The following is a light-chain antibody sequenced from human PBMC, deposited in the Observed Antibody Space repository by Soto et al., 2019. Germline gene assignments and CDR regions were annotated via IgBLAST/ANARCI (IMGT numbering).Light chain of an antibody. V-gene: IGLV6-57*01. CDR3: QSYDSNYHVV. CDR1: SGSIASNY. J-gene: IGLJ2*01. Sequence: NFMLTQPHSVSESPGKTVTISCTRSSGSIASNYVQWYQQRPGSSPTTVIYEDKQRPSGVPDRFSGSIDSSSNSASLTISGLKTEDEADYYCQSYDSNYHVVFGGGTKLTVL. CDR2: EDK.